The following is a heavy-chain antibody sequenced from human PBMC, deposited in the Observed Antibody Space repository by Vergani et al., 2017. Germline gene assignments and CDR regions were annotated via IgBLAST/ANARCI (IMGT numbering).Heavy chain of an antibody. J-gene: IGHJ6*03. CDR2: IYSGGST. Sequence: EVQLVESGGGLVQPGRSLRLSCAASGFTVSSNYMSWVRQAPGKGLEWVSVIYSGGSTYYADSVKGRFTISRDNSKNTLYLQMNSLRAEDTAVYYCARGTYYYYYYMDVWGKGTTVTVSS. CDR3: ARGTYYYYYYMDV. V-gene: IGHV3-53*01. CDR1: GFTVSSNY.